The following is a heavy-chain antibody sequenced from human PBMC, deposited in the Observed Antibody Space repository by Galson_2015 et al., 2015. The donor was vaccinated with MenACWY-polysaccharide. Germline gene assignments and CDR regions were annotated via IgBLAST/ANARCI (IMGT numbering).Heavy chain of an antibody. V-gene: IGHV1-18*01. D-gene: IGHD3-3*01. Sequence: SVKVSCKASGYTFTSYGISWVRQAPGQGLEWMGWISAYNGDTKYAQKIQGRVTMTTDTSTSTAYMELRSLRSDDTALYYCARESSPITISGAVITYDYHGMDVWGQGTTVTVSS. CDR1: GYTFTSYG. J-gene: IGHJ6*02. CDR2: ISAYNGDT. CDR3: ARESSPITISGAVITYDYHGMDV.